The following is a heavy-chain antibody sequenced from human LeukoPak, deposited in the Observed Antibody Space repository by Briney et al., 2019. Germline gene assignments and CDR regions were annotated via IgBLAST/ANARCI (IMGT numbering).Heavy chain of an antibody. CDR3: ARRLTQYDCFDL. D-gene: IGHD2-2*01. Sequence: SQTLSLTCGISGDSVSSNSGAWNWIRQSPSRGLEWLGRTYYRSKWYNDYAVSVRGRITVNPDTSKNQFSLHLNSVTPEDTAVYYCARRLTQYDCFDLWGQGILVTVSS. V-gene: IGHV6-1*01. CDR1: GDSVSSNSGA. CDR2: TYYRSKWYN. J-gene: IGHJ5*02.